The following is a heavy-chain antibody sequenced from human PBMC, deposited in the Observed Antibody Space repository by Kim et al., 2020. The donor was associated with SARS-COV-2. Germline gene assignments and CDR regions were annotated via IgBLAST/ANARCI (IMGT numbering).Heavy chain of an antibody. CDR3: ARGGEKNLYPFDY. Sequence: SETLSLTCTVSGVSITTNYWSWIRQPAGKGLEWIGQIYRSGNTNYNPSLRSRVTMSVDTSGNQFSLKLNSLTAADTAIYYCARGGEKNLYPFDYWVQGIL. V-gene: IGHV4-4*07. CDR2: IYRSGNT. D-gene: IGHD2-8*01. J-gene: IGHJ4*02. CDR1: GVSITTNY.